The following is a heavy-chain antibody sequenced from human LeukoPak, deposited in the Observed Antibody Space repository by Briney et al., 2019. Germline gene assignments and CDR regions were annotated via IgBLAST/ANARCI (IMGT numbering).Heavy chain of an antibody. CDR3: ARDKTTRAFDP. V-gene: IGHV4-31*03. CDR1: GGSISSGDFY. J-gene: IGHJ5*02. Sequence: SETLSLTCTVSGGSISSGDFYWNWLRQHPGRGLEWIGYIYYSGSTYYNPSLKSRVTISVDTSKNQFSLKLSSVTAADTAVYYCARDKTTRAFDPWGQGTLVTVSS. CDR2: IYYSGST. D-gene: IGHD1/OR15-1a*01.